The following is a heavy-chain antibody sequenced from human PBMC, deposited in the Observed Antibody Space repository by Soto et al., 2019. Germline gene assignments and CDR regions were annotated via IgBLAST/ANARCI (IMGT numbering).Heavy chain of an antibody. V-gene: IGHV1-2*02. CDR1: GYTFTDYY. CDR2: INPNPNRGAT. CDR3: ARGDSTDCSNGVCSFFYNHDMDV. Sequence: GASVKVSCKAFGYTFTDYYMHWVRQAPGQGLEWMGWINPNPNRGATKYAQKFQGRVTMTRDTSISTASMELTSLRSDDTAIYYCARGDSTDCSNGVCSFFYNHDMDVWGQGTTVTVSS. J-gene: IGHJ6*02. D-gene: IGHD2-8*01.